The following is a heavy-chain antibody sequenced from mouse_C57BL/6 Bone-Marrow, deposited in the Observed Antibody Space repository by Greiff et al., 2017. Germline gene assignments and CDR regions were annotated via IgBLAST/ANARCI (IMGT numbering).Heavy chain of an antibody. Sequence: VQLQQPGAELVKPGASVKMSCKASGYTFTSYWITWVKQRPGQGLEWIGDIYPGSGSTNYHEKFQSKATLTVDTSSSTAYMQLRSLTSEDSAVYYCAREDWRCYYARDYWGQGTSVTVSA. CDR3: AREDWRCYYARDY. V-gene: IGHV1-55*01. CDR1: GYTFTSYW. D-gene: IGHD4-1*01. J-gene: IGHJ4*01. CDR2: IYPGSGST.